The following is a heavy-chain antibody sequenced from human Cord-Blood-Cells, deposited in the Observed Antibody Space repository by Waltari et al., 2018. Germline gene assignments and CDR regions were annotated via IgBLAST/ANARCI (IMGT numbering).Heavy chain of an antibody. CDR1: RRPIGTHGYY. V-gene: IGHV4-39*01. D-gene: IGHD6-6*01. J-gene: IGHJ3*02. CDR2: IYYSGST. CDR3: ASRRRRAARTYDAFDI. Sequence: QLQLQVSAPGLVQPSVTLPHTATVIRRPIGTHGYYWGWIRQPPGKGLEWVGSIYYSGSTYYNPSLKSRVTISVDTSKNQFSLKLSSVAAADTAVYYCASRRRRAARTYDAFDIWCQGTMVTVSS.